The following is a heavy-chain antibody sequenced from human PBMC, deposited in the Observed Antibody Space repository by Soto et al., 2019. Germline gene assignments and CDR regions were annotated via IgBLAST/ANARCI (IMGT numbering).Heavy chain of an antibody. Sequence: GASVKVSCKASGYTFISYDINWVRQATGQGLEWMGWMNPNSGITGYAQKFQGRVTMTSKTSISTAYMELSSLRSEDTAVYYCARVRAEGFGDSSIYNYHGMDVWGQGTTVTVSS. CDR2: MNPNSGIT. J-gene: IGHJ6*02. CDR3: ARVRAEGFGDSSIYNYHGMDV. D-gene: IGHD3-10*01. CDR1: GYTFISYD. V-gene: IGHV1-8*01.